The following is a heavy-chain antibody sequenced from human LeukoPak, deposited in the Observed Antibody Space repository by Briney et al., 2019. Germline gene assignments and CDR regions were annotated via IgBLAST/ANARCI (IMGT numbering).Heavy chain of an antibody. CDR2: IYHSGSP. Sequence: SGTLSLTCAVSGGSISSNNWWGWVRQPPGKGLEWIGEIYHSGSPNYNPSLKSRVTISVDKSRNHFSLNLSSVTAADTAVYYCARVNVNNWHSCDYWGQGTLVTVSS. CDR3: ARVNVNNWHSCDY. J-gene: IGHJ4*02. D-gene: IGHD1-1*01. V-gene: IGHV4-4*02. CDR1: GGSISSNNW.